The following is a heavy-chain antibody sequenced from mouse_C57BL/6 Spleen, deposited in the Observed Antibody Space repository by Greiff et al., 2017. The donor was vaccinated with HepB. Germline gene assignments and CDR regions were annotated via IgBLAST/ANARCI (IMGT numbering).Heavy chain of an antibody. CDR3: AREGDY. V-gene: IGHV3-6*01. CDR2: ISYDGSN. Sequence: EVKLLESGPGLVKPSQSLSLTCSVTGYSITSGYYWNWIRQFPGNKLEWMGYISYDGSNNYNPSLKNRISITLDTSMNQFFLKLNSVTTEDTATYYCAREGDYWGQGTPLTVSS. J-gene: IGHJ2*01. CDR1: GYSITSGYY.